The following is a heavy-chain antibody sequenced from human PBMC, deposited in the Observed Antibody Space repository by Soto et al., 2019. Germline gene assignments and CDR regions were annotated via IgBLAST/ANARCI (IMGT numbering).Heavy chain of an antibody. Sequence: GGSLRLSCAASGFNFVDYAMSWVRQAPGKGLEWVSGISWNSDSIGYGDSVKGRFTISRDNSKNSLYLQMNSLRVEDTAFYFCAKDMSATTDYYYMALWGKGTTVTVSS. J-gene: IGHJ6*03. D-gene: IGHD1-26*01. CDR2: ISWNSDSI. CDR1: GFNFVDYA. V-gene: IGHV3-9*01. CDR3: AKDMSATTDYYYMAL.